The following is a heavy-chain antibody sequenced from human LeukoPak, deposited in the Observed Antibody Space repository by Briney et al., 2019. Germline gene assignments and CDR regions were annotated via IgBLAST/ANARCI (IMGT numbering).Heavy chain of an antibody. CDR3: ARGLLPAANWFDP. V-gene: IGHV4-59*01. Sequence: PSETLSLTCTVSGGSISSYYWSWIRQPPGKGLEWIGYIYYSGSTNYNPSLKSRVTISVDTSKNQFSLKLSPVTAADTAVYYCARGLLPAANWFDPWGQGTLVTVSS. J-gene: IGHJ5*02. D-gene: IGHD2-2*01. CDR2: IYYSGST. CDR1: GGSISSYY.